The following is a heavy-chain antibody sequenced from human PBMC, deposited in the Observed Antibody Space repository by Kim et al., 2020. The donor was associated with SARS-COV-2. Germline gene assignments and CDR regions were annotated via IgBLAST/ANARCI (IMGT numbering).Heavy chain of an antibody. D-gene: IGHD1-1*01. CDR3: AKAPAGTTYGIDV. Sequence: YYADSLKGRFTISRDNSKNTLCLQMNSMSAEDTALYYCAKAPAGTTYGIDVWGQGTTVTVSS. V-gene: IGHV3-23*01. J-gene: IGHJ6*02.